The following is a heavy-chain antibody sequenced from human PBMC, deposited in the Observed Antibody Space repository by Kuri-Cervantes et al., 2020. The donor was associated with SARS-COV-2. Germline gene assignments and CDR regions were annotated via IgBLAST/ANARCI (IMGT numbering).Heavy chain of an antibody. J-gene: IGHJ4*02. CDR2: IMPAGNNI. V-gene: IGHV3-33*08. CDR1: GFTFSSYS. D-gene: IGHD3-22*01. Sequence: GGSLRLSCAASGFTFSSYSMNWVRQAPGKGLEWVAVIMPAGNNIYYVDSVKGRFTISRDNSRNTLYLQMNSLRADDTAVYYCVRSLYSSGYLYFDLWGQGTLGTVSS. CDR3: VRSLYSSGYLYFDL.